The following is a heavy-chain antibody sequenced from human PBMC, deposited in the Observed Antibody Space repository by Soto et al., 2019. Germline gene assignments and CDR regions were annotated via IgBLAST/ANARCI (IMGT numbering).Heavy chain of an antibody. CDR1: GFTFSSYG. J-gene: IGHJ6*03. CDR3: AKSAKTYYDFWSGFDGYYYYMDV. V-gene: IGHV3-30*18. D-gene: IGHD3-3*01. Sequence: GGSLRLSCAAPGFTFSSYGLHWGRQGPGKGLEGVAVISYDGSNKYYADSVKGRFTISRDNSKNTLYLQMNSLRAEDTAVYYCAKSAKTYYDFWSGFDGYYYYMDVWGKGTMVTVSS. CDR2: ISYDGSNK.